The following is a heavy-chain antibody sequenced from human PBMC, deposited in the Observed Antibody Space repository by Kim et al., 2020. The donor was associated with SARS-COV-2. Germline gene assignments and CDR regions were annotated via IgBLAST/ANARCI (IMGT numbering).Heavy chain of an antibody. J-gene: IGHJ4*02. CDR3: AKDYGDYVNYFDY. Sequence: GGSLRLSCAASGFTFSSYAMSWVRQAPGKGLEWVSVISGSGGSTYYADSVKGRFTISRDNSKNTLYLQMNSLRAEDTAVYYCAKDYGDYVNYFDYWGQGTLVTVSS. CDR2: ISGSGGST. V-gene: IGHV3-23*01. D-gene: IGHD4-17*01. CDR1: GFTFSSYA.